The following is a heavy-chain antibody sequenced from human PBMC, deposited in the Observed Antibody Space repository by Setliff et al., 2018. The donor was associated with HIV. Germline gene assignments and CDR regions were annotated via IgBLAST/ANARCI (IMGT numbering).Heavy chain of an antibody. V-gene: IGHV1-3*01. CDR3: ARRVSSSWYPLDYFDY. D-gene: IGHD6-13*01. J-gene: IGHJ4*02. Sequence: ASVKVSCKASGYTFTSYAMHWVRQAPGQRLEWMGWINAGNGNTIYAQQFQGRVTMTEDTSTDTAYMELTGLRSEDTAVYYCARRVSSSWYPLDYFDYWGQGTLVTVSS. CDR1: GYTFTSYA. CDR2: INAGNGNT.